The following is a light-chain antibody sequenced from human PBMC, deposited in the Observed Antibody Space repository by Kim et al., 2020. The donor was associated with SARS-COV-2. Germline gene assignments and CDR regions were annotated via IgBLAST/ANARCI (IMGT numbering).Light chain of an antibody. CDR2: GAS. J-gene: IGKJ4*01. Sequence: SVSPGERATLSCRASQSVSRNLAWYQQVRGQPPRLLIYGASTRATGVPARFSGSGSGTEFTLTISNLQSEDFAIYFCQQYDSWLTFGGGTKMDIK. CDR1: QSVSRN. V-gene: IGKV3-15*01. CDR3: QQYDSWLT.